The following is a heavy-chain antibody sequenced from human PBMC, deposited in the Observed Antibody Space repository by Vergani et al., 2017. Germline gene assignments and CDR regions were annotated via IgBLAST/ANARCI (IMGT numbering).Heavy chain of an antibody. CDR1: GYTFTSYG. J-gene: IGHJ4*02. V-gene: IGHV1-46*03. Sequence: QVQLVQSGAEVKKPGASVKVSCKASGYTFTSYGISWVRQAPGQGLEWMGIINPSGGSTSYAQKFQGRVTMTRDTSTSTVYMELSSLRSKDTAVYYCARSYRQLLFTWDFDYWGQGTLVTVSS. D-gene: IGHD2-2*01. CDR2: INPSGGST. CDR3: ARSYRQLLFTWDFDY.